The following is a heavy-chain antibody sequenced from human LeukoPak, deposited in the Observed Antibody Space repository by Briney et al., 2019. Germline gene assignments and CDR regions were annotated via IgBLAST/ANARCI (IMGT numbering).Heavy chain of an antibody. CDR3: ARDGVSALNLYSDL. Sequence: XTLXLTCIVSGGSISGYHWSWIRQPPGKGLEWIGSIYYSGSTDYNPSLKSRVIISVDTSKNQFSLSLISVTAADTAVHYCARDGVSALNLYSDLWGRGTLVTVSS. D-gene: IGHD3-3*01. CDR2: IYYSGST. V-gene: IGHV4-59*01. J-gene: IGHJ2*01. CDR1: GGSISGYH.